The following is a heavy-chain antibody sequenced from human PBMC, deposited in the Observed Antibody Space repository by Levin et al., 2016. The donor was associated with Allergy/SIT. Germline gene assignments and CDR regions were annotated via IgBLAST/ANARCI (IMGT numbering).Heavy chain of an antibody. V-gene: IGHV1-18*01. CDR1: GYTFTSYG. CDR2: ISAYNGDT. J-gene: IGHJ4*02. CDR3: ARGLRYSTSYYEY. Sequence: ASVKVSCKASGYTFTSYGFNWVRQAPGQGLEWMGWISAYNGDTAYAQKLRGRVTMTTETSTNTAYMELRSLTSDDTAVYYCARGLRYSTSYYEYWGQGTPGHRLL. D-gene: IGHD2-2*01.